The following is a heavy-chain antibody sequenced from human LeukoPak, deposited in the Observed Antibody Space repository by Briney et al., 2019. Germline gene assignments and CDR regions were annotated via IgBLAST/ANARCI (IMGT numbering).Heavy chain of an antibody. CDR3: ARGVVDGGPGLDY. J-gene: IGHJ4*02. CDR1: GFIFSSYG. Sequence: GGSLRLSCAASGFIFSSYGMHWVRQAPGKGLEWVAVISYDGSNKYYADSVKGRFTISRVNAKNSLYLQMNSLRAEDTAVYYCARGVVDGGPGLDYWGQGTLVTVSS. CDR2: ISYDGSNK. D-gene: IGHD2-15*01. V-gene: IGHV3-30*03.